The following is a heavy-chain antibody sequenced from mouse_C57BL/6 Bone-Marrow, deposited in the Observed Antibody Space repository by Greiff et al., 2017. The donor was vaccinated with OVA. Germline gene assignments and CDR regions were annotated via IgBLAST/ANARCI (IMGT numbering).Heavy chain of an antibody. D-gene: IGHD2-5*01. CDR3: SRWYYCSNYDY. CDR1: GYAFSSSW. CDR2: IYPGDGDT. V-gene: IGHV1-82*01. Sequence: QVQLQQSGPELVKPGASVKISCKASGYAFSSSWMNWVKQRPGKGLEWIGRIYPGDGDTNYNGKFKGKATLTADNSSSTAYLQLISLTSEDSAVYFCSRWYYCSNYDYWGQGTTLTVSS. J-gene: IGHJ2*01.